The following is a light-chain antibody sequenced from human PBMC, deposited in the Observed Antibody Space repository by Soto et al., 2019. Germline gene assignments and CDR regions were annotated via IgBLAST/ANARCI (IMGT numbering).Light chain of an antibody. CDR2: EVS. J-gene: IGLJ2*01. CDR3: SSYAGSYTGV. CDR1: SNDVGGYNF. Sequence: QSALTQPRSVSGSPGQSVTISCTGTSNDVGGYNFVSWYQQHPGKVPKLFIYEVSRRPSGVPDRFSGSKSGNTASLTISGLQAEDEADYYCSSYAGSYTGVFGGGTKLTVL. V-gene: IGLV2-11*01.